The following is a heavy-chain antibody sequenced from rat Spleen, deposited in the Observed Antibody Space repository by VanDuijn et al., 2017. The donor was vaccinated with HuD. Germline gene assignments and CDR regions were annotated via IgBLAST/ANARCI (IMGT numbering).Heavy chain of an antibody. D-gene: IGHD4-3*01. CDR3: VTERLGVEG. Sequence: EVKLVESGGGLVQPGRSLKLSCAASGFNFNDYWMGWVRQAPGKGLEWIGEINKDSNTINYTPSLKEKFTISRDNAQNTLYLQMSKLGSEDTAIYYCVTERLGVEGWGQGVLVTVSS. J-gene: IGHJ2*01. CDR1: GFNFNDYW. CDR2: INKDSNTI. V-gene: IGHV4-2*01.